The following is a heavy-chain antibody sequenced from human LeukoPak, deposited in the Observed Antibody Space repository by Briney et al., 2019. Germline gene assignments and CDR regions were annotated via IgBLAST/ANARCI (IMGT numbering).Heavy chain of an antibody. Sequence: GGSLRLSCAASGFTFDDYAMHWVRQAPGKGLEWVSGISWNSGSIDYADSVKGRFTISRDNAKNSLHLQMNSLRAEDTALYYCAKDRLFAFDYWGQGTLVTVPS. D-gene: IGHD5-12*01. J-gene: IGHJ4*02. CDR3: AKDRLFAFDY. CDR1: GFTFDDYA. V-gene: IGHV3-9*01. CDR2: ISWNSGSI.